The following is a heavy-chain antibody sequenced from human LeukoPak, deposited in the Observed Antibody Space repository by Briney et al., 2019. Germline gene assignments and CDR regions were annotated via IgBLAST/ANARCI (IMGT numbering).Heavy chain of an antibody. J-gene: IGHJ4*02. CDR2: INWNGGST. Sequence: GGSLRLSCAASGFTFDDYGMSWVRQAPGKGLEWVSGINWNGGSTGYADSVKGRYTISRDNAKNSLYLQMNSLRAEDTAVYYCARWRSSSWLDYWGQGTLVTVSS. CDR3: ARWRSSSWLDY. V-gene: IGHV3-20*04. D-gene: IGHD6-13*01. CDR1: GFTFDDYG.